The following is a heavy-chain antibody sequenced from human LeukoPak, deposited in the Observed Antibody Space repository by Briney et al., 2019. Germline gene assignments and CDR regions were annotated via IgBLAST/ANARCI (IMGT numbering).Heavy chain of an antibody. J-gene: IGHJ4*02. Sequence: SETLSLTCTVSGYSISSGYYWGWIRQPPGKGLEWIGYIYYSGSTYYNPSLKSRVTISVDTSKNQFSLKLSSVTAADTAVYYCARMGDYSDYWGQGTLVTVSS. CDR3: ARMGDYSDY. CDR1: GYSISSGYY. V-gene: IGHV4-38-2*02. CDR2: IYYSGST.